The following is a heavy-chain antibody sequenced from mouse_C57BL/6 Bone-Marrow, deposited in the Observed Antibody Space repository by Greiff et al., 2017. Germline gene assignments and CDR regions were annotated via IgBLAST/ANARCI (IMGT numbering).Heavy chain of an antibody. J-gene: IGHJ2*01. CDR1: GFTFSDYG. V-gene: IGHV5-17*01. D-gene: IGHD1-1*01. CDR2: ISSGSSTI. CDR3: ARDPYYYSSSYPDY. Sequence: EVKVVESGGGLVKPGGSLKLSCAASGFTFSDYGMHWVRQAPEKGLEWVAYISSGSSTIYYADTVKGRFTISRDKAKNTLFLQMTSLRSEDTAMSYCARDPYYYSSSYPDYWGQGTTLTVSS.